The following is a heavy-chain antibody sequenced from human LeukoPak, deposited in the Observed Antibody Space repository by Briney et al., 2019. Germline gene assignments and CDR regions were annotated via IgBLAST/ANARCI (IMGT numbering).Heavy chain of an antibody. J-gene: IGHJ6*03. Sequence: GGALRLSCAASGFTFSSYGMHWVRQAPGKGLEWVAFIRYDGSNKYYADSVKGRFTISRDNSKNTLYLQMNRLRAEDTAVYYCAKEVQLWRYYYYYYMAVWGKGTTVTISS. CDR1: GFTFSSYG. CDR2: IRYDGSNK. CDR3: AKEVQLWRYYYYYYMAV. V-gene: IGHV3-30*02. D-gene: IGHD5-18*01.